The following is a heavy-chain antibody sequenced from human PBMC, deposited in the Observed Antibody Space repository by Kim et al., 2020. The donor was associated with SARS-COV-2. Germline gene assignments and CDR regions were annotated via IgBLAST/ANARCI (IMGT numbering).Heavy chain of an antibody. Sequence: GGSLRLSCAASGFTFTNYAMNWVRQAPGKGPEWVSGISVNGANTYYADSVEGRFTISRDNPNNTLYLQMNSLRADDTAVYFCAKDLGPGWFNFYYYGMDV. J-gene: IGHJ6*01. V-gene: IGHV3-23*01. CDR2: ISVNGANT. D-gene: IGHD6-19*01. CDR3: AKDLGPGWFNFYYYGMDV. CDR1: GFTFTNYA.